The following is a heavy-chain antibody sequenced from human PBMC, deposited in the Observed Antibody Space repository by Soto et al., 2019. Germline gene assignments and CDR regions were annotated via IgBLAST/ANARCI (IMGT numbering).Heavy chain of an antibody. CDR1: GGTFSSYA. CDR3: ARDLSYYGGNMDAFDI. V-gene: IGHV1-69*13. D-gene: IGHD4-17*01. Sequence: ASVKVSCKASGGTFSSYAISWVRQAPGQGLEWMGGIIPIFGTANYAQKFQGRVTITADESTSTAYMELSSLRSGDTAVYYCARDLSYYGGNMDAFDIWGQGTMVTVSS. CDR2: IIPIFGTA. J-gene: IGHJ3*02.